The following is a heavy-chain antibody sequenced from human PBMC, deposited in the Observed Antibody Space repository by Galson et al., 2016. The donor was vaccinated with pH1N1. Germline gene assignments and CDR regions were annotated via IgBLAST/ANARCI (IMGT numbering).Heavy chain of an antibody. V-gene: IGHV3-48*04. CDR3: ARPGNFDGDRRGAFDL. CDR1: GFTFNTWH. Sequence: SLRLSCAASGFTFNTWHMDWVRQAPGKGLDWISFITYTSGTLYYADSVKGRFTVPRDNAKNSLYLQMDSLRVEDTAVYYCARPGNFDGDRRGAFDLWGQGTMVTVSP. CDR2: ITYTSGTL. J-gene: IGHJ3*01. D-gene: IGHD2-21*02.